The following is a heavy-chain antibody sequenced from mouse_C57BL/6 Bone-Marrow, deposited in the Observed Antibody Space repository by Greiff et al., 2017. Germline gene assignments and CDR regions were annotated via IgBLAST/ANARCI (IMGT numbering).Heavy chain of an antibody. D-gene: IGHD1-1*01. Sequence: VQLQQPGAELVMPGASVKLSCTASGYTFTSYWMHWVKQRPGQGLEWIGEIDPSDSYTNYNQKFKGKSTLTVDKSSSTAYMQLSSLTSEDSAVYYCAREGGGSSLFAYWGQGTLVTVSA. CDR1: GYTFTSYW. J-gene: IGHJ3*01. V-gene: IGHV1-69*01. CDR2: IDPSDSYT. CDR3: AREGGGSSLFAY.